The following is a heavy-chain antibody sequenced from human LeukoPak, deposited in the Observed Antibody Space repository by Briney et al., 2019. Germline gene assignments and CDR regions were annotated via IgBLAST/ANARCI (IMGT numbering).Heavy chain of an antibody. J-gene: IGHJ4*02. CDR3: ASRTGDFDY. Sequence: SETLSLTCTVSGGSISSSTYYWGWIRQPPGKGLEWIGSIYYSGSPYYNPSLKSRVTISIDTSKYQFSLKLSSVTVADTAVYYCASRTGDFDYWGQGTLVTVSS. D-gene: IGHD2-8*02. CDR1: GGSISSSTYY. CDR2: IYYSGSP. V-gene: IGHV4-39*01.